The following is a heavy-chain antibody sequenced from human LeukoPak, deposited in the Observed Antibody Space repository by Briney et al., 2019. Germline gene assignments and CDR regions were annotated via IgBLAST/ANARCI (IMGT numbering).Heavy chain of an antibody. CDR3: ARDQISCSSTSCFADY. J-gene: IGHJ4*02. CDR1: GFTFSSNA. V-gene: IGHV3-30-3*01. CDR2: ISYDGSNK. D-gene: IGHD2-2*01. Sequence: PGGSLRLSCAASGFTFSSNAMHWVRQAPGKGLEWVAVISYDGSNKYYADSVKGRFTISGDNSKNTLYLQMNSLRAEDTAVYYCARDQISCSSTSCFADYWGQGTLVTVSS.